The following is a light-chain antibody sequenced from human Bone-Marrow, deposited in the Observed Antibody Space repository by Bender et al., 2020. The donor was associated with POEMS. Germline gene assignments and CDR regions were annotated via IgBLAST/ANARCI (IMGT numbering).Light chain of an antibody. CDR3: AVWEDRLSGWV. CDR1: SSNIGAHA. V-gene: IGLV1-44*01. Sequence: QSVLTQPPSASGTPGQRVTIPCSGGSSNIGAHAVNWYQHLPGTAPKLLIYSSHRRPSEVPGRCSGSRSGTSASLAISGLQSEDEAEYSCAVWEDRLSGWVFGGGTKLTVL. J-gene: IGLJ3*02. CDR2: SSH.